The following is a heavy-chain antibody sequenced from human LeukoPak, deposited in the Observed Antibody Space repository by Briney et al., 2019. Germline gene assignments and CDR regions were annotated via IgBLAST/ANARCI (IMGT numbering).Heavy chain of an antibody. CDR1: GGSIRSLGYS. Sequence: SGTLSLTCIVSGGSIRSLGYSWGWIRQPPGKGLEWIASMYYTGTTYYNPSLKSRVTMSVDTSKNQFSLNLTSVTAADTAVFYCARSVSAYAGRGWFDPWGQGTLVTVSS. V-gene: IGHV4-39*07. D-gene: IGHD5-12*01. CDR2: MYYTGTT. J-gene: IGHJ5*02. CDR3: ARSVSAYAGRGWFDP.